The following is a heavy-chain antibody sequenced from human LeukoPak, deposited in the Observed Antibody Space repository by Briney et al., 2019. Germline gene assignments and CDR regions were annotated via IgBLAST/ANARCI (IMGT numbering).Heavy chain of an antibody. V-gene: IGHV3-73*01. CDR2: IRSKANSYAT. CDR3: TRRYSSSQYNWFDP. Sequence: GGSLRLSCAASGFTFSGSAMHWVRQASGKGLEWVGRIRSKANSYATAYAASVKGRFTISRDDSKNTAYLQMNSLKTEDTAVYYCTRRYSSSQYNWFDPLGQGTLVTVSS. CDR1: GFTFSGSA. J-gene: IGHJ5*02. D-gene: IGHD6-13*01.